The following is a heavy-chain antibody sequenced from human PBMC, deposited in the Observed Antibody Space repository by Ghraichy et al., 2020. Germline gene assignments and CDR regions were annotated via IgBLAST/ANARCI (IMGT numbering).Heavy chain of an antibody. J-gene: IGHJ4*02. Sequence: GGSLRLSCVASGFTFSTYAINWVRQAPGKGPEWVSSITGRADFIMYADSVRHRFTISRNNSEKTLSLQMDNLRPEDTAVYYCAKAPYGSVWNRFDLWGQGTLVIVSS. CDR2: ITGRADFI. V-gene: IGHV3-23*01. CDR1: GFTFSTYA. D-gene: IGHD6-19*01. CDR3: AKAPYGSVWNRFDL.